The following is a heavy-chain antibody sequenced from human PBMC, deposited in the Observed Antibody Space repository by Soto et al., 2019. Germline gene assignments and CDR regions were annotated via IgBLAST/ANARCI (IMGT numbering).Heavy chain of an antibody. CDR3: TNDRYSSSPPYYYYYLDV. CDR1: GFTFSSYA. V-gene: IGHV3-23*01. CDR2: ISGSGGST. D-gene: IGHD6-6*01. Sequence: PAESLRLSCAASGFTFSSYAMSWVRQAPGGGQEWVSAISGSGGSTYYADSVKGRFTISRDNSKNTLYLQMNSLRAEDTAVYYCTNDRYSSSPPYYYYYLDVWGKGTTVTISS. J-gene: IGHJ6*03.